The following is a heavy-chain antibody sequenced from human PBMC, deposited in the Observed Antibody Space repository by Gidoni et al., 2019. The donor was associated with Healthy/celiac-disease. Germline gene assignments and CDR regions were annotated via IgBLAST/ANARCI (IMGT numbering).Heavy chain of an antibody. D-gene: IGHD3-3*01. V-gene: IGHV3-23*01. J-gene: IGHJ4*02. CDR3: AKAGRGSVLPRITIFGVVTINYFDY. Sequence: EVQLLESGGGLVQPGGSLRLSCAASGFTCSSYALSWVRQAPGKGLEWVSAISGSGGSTYYADSVKGRFTISRDNSKNTLYLQMNSLRAEDTAVYYCAKAGRGSVLPRITIFGVVTINYFDYWGQGTLVTVSS. CDR2: ISGSGGST. CDR1: GFTCSSYA.